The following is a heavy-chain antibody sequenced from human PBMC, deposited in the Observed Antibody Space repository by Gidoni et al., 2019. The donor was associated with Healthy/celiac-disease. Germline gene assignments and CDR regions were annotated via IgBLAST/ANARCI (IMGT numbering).Heavy chain of an antibody. D-gene: IGHD2-15*01. V-gene: IGHV3-21*06. CDR3: ARGAKDIVVVVAARGNWFDP. CDR2: ISSSIGYI. Sequence: EVQRVESGGGLVKPGGSLRLSCAASGFTLSSYSLNWVSQAPGKGLGWVSSISSSIGYIYYTDSVSGRFTISVDNAKSSLYLQMNSLRAEDMAVYYCARGAKDIVVVVAARGNWFDPWGQGTLVTVSS. CDR1: GFTLSSYS. J-gene: IGHJ5*02.